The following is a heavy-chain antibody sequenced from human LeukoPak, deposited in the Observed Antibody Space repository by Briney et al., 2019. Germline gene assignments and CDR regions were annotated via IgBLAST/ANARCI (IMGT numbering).Heavy chain of an antibody. D-gene: IGHD3-16*01. CDR2: IWYDGSNK. Sequence: PGGSLRLSCAAPGFTFSSYGMHWVRQAPGKGLEWVAVIWYDGSNKYYADSVKGRFTISRDNSKNTLYLQMNSLRAEDTAVYYCARDWGPPYGMDVWGQGTTVTVSS. CDR1: GFTFSSYG. V-gene: IGHV3-33*01. J-gene: IGHJ6*02. CDR3: ARDWGPPYGMDV.